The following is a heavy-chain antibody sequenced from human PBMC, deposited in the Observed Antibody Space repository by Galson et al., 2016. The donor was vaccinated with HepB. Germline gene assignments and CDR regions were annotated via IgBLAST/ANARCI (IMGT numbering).Heavy chain of an antibody. CDR3: ARDRIIMLRGVTNWLDP. J-gene: IGHJ5*02. Sequence: SLRLSCAASGFSFSNYNMNWVRQAPGRGPEWVSSISGTSTHIYYADSVTGRFTISRDNAKNSLYLQMNSLRAEDTAMYYCARDRIIMLRGVTNWLDPWGQGTLVTVSS. V-gene: IGHV3-21*01. D-gene: IGHD3-10*01. CDR1: GFSFSNYN. CDR2: ISGTSTHI.